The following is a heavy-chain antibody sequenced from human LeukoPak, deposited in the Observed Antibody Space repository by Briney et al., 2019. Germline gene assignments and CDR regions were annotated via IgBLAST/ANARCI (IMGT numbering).Heavy chain of an antibody. D-gene: IGHD6-19*01. V-gene: IGHV4-34*01. CDR3: ARGRDPSGWPREPLFDP. Sequence: KPSETLSLTCAVYGGSFSGYYWSWIRQPPGKGLEWIGESNHSGSTNYNPSLKSRVTISVDTSKNQFSLKLSSVTAADTAVYYCARGRDPSGWPREPLFDPWGQGTLVTVSS. CDR2: SNHSGST. CDR1: GGSFSGYY. J-gene: IGHJ5*02.